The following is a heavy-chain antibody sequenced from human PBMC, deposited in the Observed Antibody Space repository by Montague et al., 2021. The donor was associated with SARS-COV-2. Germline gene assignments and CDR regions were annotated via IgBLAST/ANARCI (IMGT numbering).Heavy chain of an antibody. V-gene: IGHV4-34*01. CDR2: INHSGSA. CDR1: GGSFNDYY. Sequence: SETLSLTCAVYGGSFNDYYWSWIRQAPGKGLEWIGEINHSGSAKYNPYNPSLKSRVTISVDTSENQFSLKLSSVTAADTAVYYCARSRRITIFGVGLSNYYGMDVWGQGTTVTVSS. CDR3: ARSRRITIFGVGLSNYYGMDV. D-gene: IGHD3-3*01. J-gene: IGHJ6*02.